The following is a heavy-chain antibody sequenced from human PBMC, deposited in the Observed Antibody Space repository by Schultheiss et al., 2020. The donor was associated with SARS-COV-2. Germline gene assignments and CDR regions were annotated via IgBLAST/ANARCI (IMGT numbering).Heavy chain of an antibody. V-gene: IGHV3-30*18. CDR3: AKPLYYYGSGRGGFFDY. J-gene: IGHJ4*02. Sequence: GGSLRLSCAASGFTFSSYGMHWVRQAPGKGLEWVAVISYDGSNKYYADSVKGRFTISRDNSKNTLYLQMNSLRAEDTAVYYCAKPLYYYGSGRGGFFDYWGQGTLVTVSS. CDR1: GFTFSSYG. CDR2: ISYDGSNK. D-gene: IGHD3-10*01.